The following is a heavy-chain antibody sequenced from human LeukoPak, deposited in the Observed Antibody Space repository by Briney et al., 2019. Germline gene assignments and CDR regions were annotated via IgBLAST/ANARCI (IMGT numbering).Heavy chain of an antibody. V-gene: IGHV3-53*01. CDR1: GFTFSSYS. Sequence: GGSLRLSCAASGFTFSSYSMNWVRQAPGKGLEWVSVIYSGGSTYYADSVKGRFTISRDNSKNTLYLQMNSLRAEDTAVYYCARDQGANFDYWGQGTLVTVSS. CDR2: IYSGGST. J-gene: IGHJ4*02. D-gene: IGHD1-26*01. CDR3: ARDQGANFDY.